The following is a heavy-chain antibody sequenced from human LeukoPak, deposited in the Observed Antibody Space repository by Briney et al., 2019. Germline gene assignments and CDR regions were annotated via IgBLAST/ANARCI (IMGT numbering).Heavy chain of an antibody. Sequence: PSETLSLTCTVSGVSISDYYWSWIRQPPGKGLEWIGYIYYSGYTNSNPSLKSRVTISIDTSKNQFSLKLSSVTAADTAVYYCARVEPIAAAIDYWGQGTLVTVSS. CDR2: IYYSGYT. D-gene: IGHD6-13*01. CDR1: GVSISDYY. J-gene: IGHJ4*02. CDR3: ARVEPIAAAIDY. V-gene: IGHV4-59*01.